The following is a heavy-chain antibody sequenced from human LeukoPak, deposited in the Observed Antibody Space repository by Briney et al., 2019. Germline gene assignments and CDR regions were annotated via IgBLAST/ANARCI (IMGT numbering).Heavy chain of an antibody. D-gene: IGHD3-22*01. CDR2: IYYSGST. CDR1: GGSISSSSYY. J-gene: IGHJ4*02. Sequence: SETLSLTCTVSGGSISSSSYYWGWIRQPPGKGLEWIGSIYYSGSTYYNPSLKSRVTISVDTSKNQFSLKLSSVTAADTAVYYCARESGYYDSSGYPRDYWGQGTLVTVSS. V-gene: IGHV4-39*07. CDR3: ARESGYYDSSGYPRDY.